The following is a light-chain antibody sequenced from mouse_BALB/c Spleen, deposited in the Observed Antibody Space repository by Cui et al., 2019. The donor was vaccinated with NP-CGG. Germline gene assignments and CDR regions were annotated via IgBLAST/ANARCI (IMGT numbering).Light chain of an antibody. CDR3: ALWYSNHWV. V-gene: IGLV1*01. J-gene: IGLJ1*01. CDR1: TRAVTTRNY. Sequence: QAVVTQESALTTSPGETVTLTCRSSTRAVTTRNYANWVQEKPVHLFTGLIGGTNNRAPGVPARFSGSLIGDKAALTITGAQTEDEAIYFCALWYSNHWVFGGGTKLTVL. CDR2: GTN.